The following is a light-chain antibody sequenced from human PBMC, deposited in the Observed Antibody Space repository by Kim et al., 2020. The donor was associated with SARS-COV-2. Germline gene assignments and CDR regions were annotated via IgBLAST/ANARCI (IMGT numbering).Light chain of an antibody. V-gene: IGLV2-18*02. CDR2: EVS. CDR1: SSDVGSYNR. Sequence: QSAVTQPPSVSGSPGQSVTISCTGTSSDVGSYNRVSWYQQPPGTAPKLMIYEVSNRPSGVPDRFSGSKSGNTASLTISGLQAEDEADYYCSSHTSSSTVVFGGGTQLTVL. J-gene: IGLJ2*01. CDR3: SSHTSSSTVV.